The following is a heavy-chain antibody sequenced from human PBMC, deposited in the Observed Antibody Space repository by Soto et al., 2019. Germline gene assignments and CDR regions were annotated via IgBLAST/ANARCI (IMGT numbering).Heavy chain of an antibody. V-gene: IGHV3-21*01. CDR3: ARDVYCTNGVCFYYMDV. Sequence: GGSLRLSCAASGFTFSSYSMNWVRQAPGKGLEWVSSISSSSSYIYYADSVKGRFTISRDNAKNPLYLQMNSLRAEDTAVYYCARDVYCTNGVCFYYMDVWGKGTTVTVSS. CDR1: GFTFSSYS. J-gene: IGHJ6*03. D-gene: IGHD2-8*01. CDR2: ISSSSSYI.